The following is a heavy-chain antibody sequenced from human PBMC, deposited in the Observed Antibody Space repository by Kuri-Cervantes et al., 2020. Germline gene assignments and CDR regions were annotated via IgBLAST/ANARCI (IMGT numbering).Heavy chain of an antibody. Sequence: SETLSLTCTVSGGSISSYYWGWIRQPPGKGLEWIGSIYYSGSTYYNPSLKSRVTISVDTSKNQFSLKLSSVTAADTAVYYCARRRGRGYYDSSGYWFDPWGQGTLVTVSS. CDR1: GGSISSYY. CDR2: IYYSGST. V-gene: IGHV4-39*01. CDR3: ARRRGRGYYDSSGYWFDP. D-gene: IGHD3-22*01. J-gene: IGHJ5*02.